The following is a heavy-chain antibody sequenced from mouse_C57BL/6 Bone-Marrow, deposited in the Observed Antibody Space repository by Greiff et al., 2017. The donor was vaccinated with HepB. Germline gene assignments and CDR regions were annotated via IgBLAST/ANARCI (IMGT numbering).Heavy chain of an antibody. J-gene: IGHJ2*01. CDR2: IHPSDSDT. V-gene: IGHV1-74*01. CDR1: GYTFTSYW. CDR3: ATGGSSWGYYFDY. Sequence: VQLQQPGAELVKPGASVKVSCKASGYTFTSYWMHWVKQRPGQGLEWIGRIHPSDSDTNYNQKFKGKATLTVDKSSSTAYMPLSSLTSEDSAVYYCATGGSSWGYYFDYWGQGTTLTVSS. D-gene: IGHD1-1*01.